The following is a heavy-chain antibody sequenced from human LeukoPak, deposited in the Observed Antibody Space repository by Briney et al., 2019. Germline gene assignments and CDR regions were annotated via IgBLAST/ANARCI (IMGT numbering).Heavy chain of an antibody. CDR1: GFTFSSYG. Sequence: GGSLRLSCAASGFTFSSYGMHWVRQAPGKGLEWVAFIRYDGSNKYYADSVKGRFTISRDNSKNTLYLQMNSLRAEDTAVYYCARVLVYDSSGYYYWGQGTLVTVSS. J-gene: IGHJ4*02. CDR3: ARVLVYDSSGYYY. D-gene: IGHD3-22*01. V-gene: IGHV3-30*02. CDR2: IRYDGSNK.